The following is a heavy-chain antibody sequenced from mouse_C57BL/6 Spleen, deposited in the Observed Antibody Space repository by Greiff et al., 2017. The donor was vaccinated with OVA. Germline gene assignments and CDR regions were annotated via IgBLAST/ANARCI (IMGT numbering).Heavy chain of an antibody. CDR1: GYSFTGYY. D-gene: IGHD4-1*01. CDR3: AKGQETGCYWYFDV. V-gene: IGHV1-42*01. CDR2: INPSTGGT. Sequence: EVQLQQSGPELVKPGASVKISCKASGYSFTGYYMNWVKQSPEKSLEWIGEINPSTGGTTYNQKFKAKATLTVDKSSSTAYMQLKSLTSEDSAVYYCAKGQETGCYWYFDVWGTGTTVTVSS. J-gene: IGHJ1*03.